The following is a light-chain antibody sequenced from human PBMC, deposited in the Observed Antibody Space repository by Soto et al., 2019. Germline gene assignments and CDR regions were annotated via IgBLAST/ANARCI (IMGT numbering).Light chain of an antibody. CDR1: QSISSW. V-gene: IGKV1-5*01. CDR2: DAS. J-gene: IGKJ5*01. CDR3: QQLFDSPIT. Sequence: DIQMTQSPSTLSASVGDRVTITCRASQSISSWLAWYQKKPGKAPNLLIYDASILESGVPSRFSATVSGTEFSLTITSLQPEDFATYYCQQLFDSPITFGQGTRLEI.